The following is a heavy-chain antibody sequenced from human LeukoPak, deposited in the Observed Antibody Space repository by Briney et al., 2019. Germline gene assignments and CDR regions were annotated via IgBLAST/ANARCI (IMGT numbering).Heavy chain of an antibody. Sequence: GGSLRPSCAASGFTFSSYGMHWVRQAPGKGLEWVAVIWYDGSNKYYADSVKGRFTISRDNSKNTLYLQMNSLRAEDTAVYYCARSPEHYYDSSGTPEAHYWGQGTLVTVSS. D-gene: IGHD3-22*01. CDR3: ARSPEHYYDSSGTPEAHY. V-gene: IGHV3-33*01. CDR2: IWYDGSNK. J-gene: IGHJ4*02. CDR1: GFTFSSYG.